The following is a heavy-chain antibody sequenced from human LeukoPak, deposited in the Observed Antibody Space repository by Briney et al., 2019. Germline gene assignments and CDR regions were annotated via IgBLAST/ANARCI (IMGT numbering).Heavy chain of an antibody. J-gene: IGHJ4*02. Sequence: SLRLSCAAPGSTFTTYGTHWVRQAPGKGLERGAVVWYDGSNKYYADSVKGRFTISRDNSKNTLYLQMNSLRAEDTAVYFCARDPGVTTYYFDSWGQGTLVTVSS. CDR1: GSTFTTYG. V-gene: IGHV3-33*01. CDR3: ARDPGVTTYYFDS. D-gene: IGHD4-17*01. CDR2: VWYDGSNK.